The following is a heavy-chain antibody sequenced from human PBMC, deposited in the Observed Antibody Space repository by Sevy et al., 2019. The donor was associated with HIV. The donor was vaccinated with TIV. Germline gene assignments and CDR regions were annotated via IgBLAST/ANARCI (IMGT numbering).Heavy chain of an antibody. CDR1: GFTLSNYW. Sequence: GGSLRLSCAASGFTLSNYWMSWVRQAPGKGLEWVANIIQDGSDKYYVDSVKGRFTISRDNAKNSLYRQMNSLRVEDTAVYYCAGDLFSGSYYENYWGQGTLVTVSS. D-gene: IGHD1-26*01. J-gene: IGHJ4*02. CDR2: IIQDGSDK. CDR3: AGDLFSGSYYENY. V-gene: IGHV3-7*01.